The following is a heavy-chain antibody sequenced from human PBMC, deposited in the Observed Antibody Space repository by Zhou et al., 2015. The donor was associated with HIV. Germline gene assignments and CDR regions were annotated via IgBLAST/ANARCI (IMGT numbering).Heavy chain of an antibody. Sequence: QMQLVQSGPEVKKPGTSVKVSCKASGFTFTSSAVQWVRQARGQRLEWIGWIVVGSGNTNYAQKFQGRVTMTRNTSISTAYMELSSLRSEDTAVYYCARVYTMVQGVILPVPPGYWGQGTLVTVSS. V-gene: IGHV1-58*01. CDR1: GFTFTSSA. D-gene: IGHD3-10*01. J-gene: IGHJ4*02. CDR3: ARVYTMVQGVILPVPPGY. CDR2: IVVGSGNT.